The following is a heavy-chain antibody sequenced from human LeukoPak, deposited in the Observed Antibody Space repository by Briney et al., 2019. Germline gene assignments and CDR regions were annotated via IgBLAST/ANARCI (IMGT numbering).Heavy chain of an antibody. J-gene: IGHJ4*02. CDR3: ARHPFATPFDY. V-gene: IGHV4-59*08. Sequence: ETLSLTCSVSGGSISGYYWSWIRQPPGQGLEWIGYMYETGHTMYNSSLKSRITMSLNTSKNHFSLSLSSVTAADTAVYYCARHPFATPFDYWGPGTLVTVSS. D-gene: IGHD2-15*01. CDR2: MYETGHT. CDR1: GGSISGYY.